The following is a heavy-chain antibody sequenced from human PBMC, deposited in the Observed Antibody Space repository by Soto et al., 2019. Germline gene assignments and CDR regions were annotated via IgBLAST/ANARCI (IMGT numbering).Heavy chain of an antibody. CDR2: ISAYNGNT. V-gene: IGHV1-18*01. CDR1: GYTFTSYG. CDR3: ARDQNTAMVTTTWFDP. J-gene: IGHJ5*02. Sequence: ASVKVSCKASGYTFTSYGISWVRQAPGQGLEWMGWISAYNGNTNYAQKLQGRVTMTTDTSTSTAYMELRSLRSDDKAVYYCARDQNTAMVTTTWFDPWGQGTLVTVSS. D-gene: IGHD5-18*01.